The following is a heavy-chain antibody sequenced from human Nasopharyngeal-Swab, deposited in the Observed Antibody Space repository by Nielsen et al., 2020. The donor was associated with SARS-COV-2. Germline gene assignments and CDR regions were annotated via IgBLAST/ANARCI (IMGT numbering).Heavy chain of an antibody. V-gene: IGHV3-48*01. D-gene: IGHD3-3*01. CDR3: ARESGLRFFDYYYYYMDV. Sequence: SVKGRFTISRDNAKNSLYLQMNSLRAEDTAVYYCARESGLRFFDYYYYYMDVWGKGTTVTVSS. J-gene: IGHJ6*03.